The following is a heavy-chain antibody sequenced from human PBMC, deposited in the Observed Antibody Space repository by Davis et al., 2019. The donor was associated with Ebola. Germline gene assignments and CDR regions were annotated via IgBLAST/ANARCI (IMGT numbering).Heavy chain of an antibody. V-gene: IGHV3-30*04. D-gene: IGHD2-15*01. CDR3: AKGLGIRYYGMDV. J-gene: IGHJ6*02. CDR1: GFTFRSYV. Sequence: GGSLRLSCAASGFTFRSYVMHWVRQAPGKGLEWVAVISYDGSNKYYADSVKGRLTISRDNSKNTLYLQMNSLRAEDTAVYYCAKGLGIRYYGMDVWGQGTTVTVSS. CDR2: ISYDGSNK.